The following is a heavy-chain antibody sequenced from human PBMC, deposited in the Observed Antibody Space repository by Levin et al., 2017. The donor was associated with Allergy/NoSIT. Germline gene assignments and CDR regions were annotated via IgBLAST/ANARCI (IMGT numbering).Heavy chain of an antibody. J-gene: IGHJ6*02. CDR1: GYTFTSYG. D-gene: IGHD6-19*01. V-gene: IGHV1-18*01. CDR3: ARDRRQWLVIGGDGMDG. CDR2: ISAYNGNT. Sequence: AASVKVSCKASGYTFTSYGISWVRQAPGQGLEWMGWISAYNGNTNYAQKLQGRVTMTTDTSTSTAYMELRSLRSDDTAVYYCARDRRQWLVIGGDGMDGWGQGTTVTVSS.